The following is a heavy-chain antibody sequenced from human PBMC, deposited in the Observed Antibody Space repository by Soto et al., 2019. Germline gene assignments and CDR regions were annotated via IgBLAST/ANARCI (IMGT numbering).Heavy chain of an antibody. CDR2: IIPIFGTA. V-gene: IGHV1-69*13. J-gene: IGHJ3*02. CDR3: ARPVGVTTFDAFAI. CDR1: GGTFSSYA. Sequence: SVKVSCKASGGTFSSYAISWVRQAPGQGLEWMGGIIPIFGTANYAQKFQGRVTITADESTSTAYMELSSLRSEDTAVYYCARPVGVTTFDAFAIWGQGKMVTV. D-gene: IGHD2-21*02.